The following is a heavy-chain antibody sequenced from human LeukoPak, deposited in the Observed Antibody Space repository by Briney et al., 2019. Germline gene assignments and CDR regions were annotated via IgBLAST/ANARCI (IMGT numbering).Heavy chain of an antibody. CDR2: ISSSSSYI. J-gene: IGHJ4*02. Sequence: TTGGSLRLSCAASGFTFSSCSMNWVRQAPGKGLEWVSSISSSSSYIYYADSVKGRFTISRDNAKNSLYLQMNSLRAEDTAVYYCATPTSEYCSGGSCYPRDYWGQGTLVTVSS. V-gene: IGHV3-21*01. CDR3: ATPTSEYCSGGSCYPRDY. CDR1: GFTFSSCS. D-gene: IGHD2-15*01.